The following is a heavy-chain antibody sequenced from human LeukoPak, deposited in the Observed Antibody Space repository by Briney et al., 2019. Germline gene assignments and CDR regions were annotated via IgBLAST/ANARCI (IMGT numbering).Heavy chain of an antibody. V-gene: IGHV1-69*13. D-gene: IGHD3-10*01. CDR1: GGTFSSYA. CDR3: ARIAGYGSGKGMDV. J-gene: IGHJ6*03. Sequence: GASVKVSCKASGGTFSSYAISWVRQAPGQGLEWVGGIIPIFGTANYAQKFQGRVTITADESTSTAYMELSSLRSEDTAVYYCARIAGYGSGKGMDVWGKGTTVTISS. CDR2: IIPIFGTA.